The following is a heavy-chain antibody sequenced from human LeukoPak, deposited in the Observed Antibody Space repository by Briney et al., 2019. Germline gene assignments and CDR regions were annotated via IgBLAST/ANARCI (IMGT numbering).Heavy chain of an antibody. CDR3: ARGKDDAFDI. CDR2: IRYDGSNK. V-gene: IGHV3-30*02. Sequence: GGTLRLSCAASGFTFSSYGMDWVRQAPGKGLEWVPFIRYDGSNKYYADSVKGRFTISRDNSKNTLYLQMNSLRAEDTAMYYCARGKDDAFDIWGQGTMVTVSS. CDR1: GFTFSSYG. J-gene: IGHJ3*02.